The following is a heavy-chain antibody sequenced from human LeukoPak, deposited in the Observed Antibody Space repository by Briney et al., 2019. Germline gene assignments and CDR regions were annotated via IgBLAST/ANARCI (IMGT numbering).Heavy chain of an antibody. CDR2: INSDGSST. V-gene: IGHV3-74*01. J-gene: IGHJ4*02. CDR1: GFTFSSYW. D-gene: IGHD4/OR15-4a*01. CDR3: ARRAGAYSHPYDY. Sequence: GGSLRLSCAASGFTFSSYWMHWVRQAPGKGLVWVSRINSDGSSTTYADSVKGRFTISRDNAKNTLYLQMNSLRAEDTAVYYCARRAGAYSHPYDYWGQGTLVTVSS.